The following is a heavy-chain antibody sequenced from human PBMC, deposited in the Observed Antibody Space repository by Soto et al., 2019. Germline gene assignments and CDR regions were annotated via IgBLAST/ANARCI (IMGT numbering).Heavy chain of an antibody. V-gene: IGHV3-30*18. Sequence: QVQLVESGGGVVQPGRSLRLSCAVSGFTFTSSGMHWVRQAPAKGLEWVAVISYDGSNEYYADSVKARFTISRDNSKNALYLQMTSLRVEDTAVYFCAKIGGFGESYDYWGQAILVTVSS. CDR1: GFTFTSSG. J-gene: IGHJ4*02. D-gene: IGHD3-10*01. CDR2: ISYDGSNE. CDR3: AKIGGFGESYDY.